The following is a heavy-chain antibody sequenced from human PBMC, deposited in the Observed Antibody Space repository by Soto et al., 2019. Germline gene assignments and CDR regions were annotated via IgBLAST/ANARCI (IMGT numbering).Heavy chain of an antibody. D-gene: IGHD3-10*01. V-gene: IGHV3-23*01. Sequence: PGGSLRLSCAASGFNFSSYAMSWVRQAPGKGLEWVSAISGSGGSTYYADSVKGRFTISRDNSKNTLYLQMNSLRAEDTAVYYCAKDFLAYGGHFDYRSQATLVTVSS. CDR3: AKDFLAYGGHFDY. CDR2: ISGSGGST. J-gene: IGHJ4*02. CDR1: GFNFSSYA.